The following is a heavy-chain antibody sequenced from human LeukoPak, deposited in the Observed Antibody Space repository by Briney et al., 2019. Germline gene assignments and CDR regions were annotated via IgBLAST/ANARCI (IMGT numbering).Heavy chain of an antibody. J-gene: IGHJ4*02. CDR2: IKSKTDGGTT. D-gene: IGHD1-26*01. CDR3: TTDEAAQVGATIDY. Sequence: PGGSLRLSCAASGFTFSSYAMSWVRQAPGKGLEWVGRIKSKTDGGTTDYAAPVKGRFTISRDDSKNTLYLQMNSLKTEDTAVYYCTTDEAAQVGATIDYWGQGTLVTVSS. V-gene: IGHV3-15*01. CDR1: GFTFSSYA.